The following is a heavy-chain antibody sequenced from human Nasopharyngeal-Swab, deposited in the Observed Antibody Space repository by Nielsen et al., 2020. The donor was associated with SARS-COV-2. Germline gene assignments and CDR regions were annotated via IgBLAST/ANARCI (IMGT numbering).Heavy chain of an antibody. CDR2: IYYNGNT. CDR3: VSSSSWYYFDY. D-gene: IGHD6-13*01. Sequence: TFSSYAMNWVRQAPGKGLEWIGNIYYNGNTYQNPSLKSRLTISVDKSKNQFSLQLSSVTAADTAVYYCVSSSSWYYFDYWAQGTQVTVSS. J-gene: IGHJ4*02. V-gene: IGHV4-39*01. CDR1: TFSSYA.